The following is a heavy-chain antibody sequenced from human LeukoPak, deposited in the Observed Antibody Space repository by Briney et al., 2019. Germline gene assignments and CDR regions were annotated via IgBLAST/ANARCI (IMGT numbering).Heavy chain of an antibody. CDR3: ARATDYYYYYYMDV. CDR2: IKQDGSEK. Sequence: PGGSLRLSCAASGFTFSSYWMSWVRQAPGKGLEWVANIKQDGSEKYYVDSVKGRFTISRDNAKNSLYLQMNSLRAEDTAVYHCARATDYYYYYYMDVWGKGTTVTVSS. J-gene: IGHJ6*03. CDR1: GFTFSSYW. V-gene: IGHV3-7*01.